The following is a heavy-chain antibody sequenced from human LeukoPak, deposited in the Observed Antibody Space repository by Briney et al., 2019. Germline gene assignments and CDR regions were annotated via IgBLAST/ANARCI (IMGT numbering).Heavy chain of an antibody. J-gene: IGHJ3*02. Sequence: SETLSLTCAVYGGSFSGYYWSWIRQLPGKGLEWIGEINHSGSTNYNPSLKSRVTISVDTSKNQFSLKLNSVTAADTAVYYCARGGGDYGARWAFDIWGQGTMVTVSS. CDR3: ARGGGDYGARWAFDI. D-gene: IGHD4-17*01. V-gene: IGHV4-34*01. CDR2: INHSGST. CDR1: GGSFSGYY.